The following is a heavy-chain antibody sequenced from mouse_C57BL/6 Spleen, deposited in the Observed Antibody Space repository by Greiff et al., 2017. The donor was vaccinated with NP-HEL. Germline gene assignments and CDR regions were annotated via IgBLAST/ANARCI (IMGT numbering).Heavy chain of an antibody. CDR3: AREGPGRFAY. CDR2: INPNNGGT. Sequence: VQLKESGPELVKPGASVKIPCKASGYTFTDYNMDWVKQSHGKSLEWIGDINPNNGGTIYNQKFKGKATLTVDKSSSTAYMELRSLTSEDTAVYYCAREGPGRFAYWGQGTLVTVSA. J-gene: IGHJ3*01. D-gene: IGHD3-3*01. CDR1: GYTFTDYN. V-gene: IGHV1-18*01.